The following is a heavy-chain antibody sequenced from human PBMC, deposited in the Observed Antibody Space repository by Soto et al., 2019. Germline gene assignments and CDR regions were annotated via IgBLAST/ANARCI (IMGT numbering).Heavy chain of an antibody. V-gene: IGHV3-21*01. Sequence: GGSLRLSCAASGFTFSTYSMNWVRQAPGKGLEWVSSISSSSSYIYYADSVTGRLTISRDNARNSLYLQMNGLRAEDTAVYYCARDKKHYYYYGMDVWGQGTTVTVSS. CDR2: ISSSSSYI. CDR3: ARDKKHYYYYGMDV. CDR1: GFTFSTYS. J-gene: IGHJ6*02.